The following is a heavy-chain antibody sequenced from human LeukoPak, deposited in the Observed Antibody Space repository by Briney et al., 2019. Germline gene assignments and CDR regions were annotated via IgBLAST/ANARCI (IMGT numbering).Heavy chain of an antibody. V-gene: IGHV3-23*01. D-gene: IGHD5-12*01. CDR3: AKGAYDYIEIGYFDS. J-gene: IGHJ4*02. CDR1: GFTSTNYA. Sequence: PGGSLRLSCAASGFTSTNYAMNWVRQAPGKGLEWVSVLIGSSGSTDYADSVKGRFTISRDNSKNTVFLQMNSPRAEDTAIYYCAKGAYDYIEIGYFDSWAREPWSPSPQ. CDR2: LIGSSGST.